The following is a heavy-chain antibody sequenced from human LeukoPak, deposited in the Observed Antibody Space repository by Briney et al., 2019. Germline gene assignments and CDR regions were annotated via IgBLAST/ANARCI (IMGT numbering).Heavy chain of an antibody. CDR1: GGTFSSYT. V-gene: IGHV1-69*02. CDR3: AAEPGFHTRWFDP. CDR2: IIPILGIA. Sequence: SVEVSCKASGGTFSSYTISWVRQAPGQGLEWMGRIIPILGIANYAQKFQGRVTITADKSTSTAYMELSSLRSEDTAVHYCAAEPGFHTRWFDPWGQGTLVTVSS. J-gene: IGHJ5*02. D-gene: IGHD1-14*01.